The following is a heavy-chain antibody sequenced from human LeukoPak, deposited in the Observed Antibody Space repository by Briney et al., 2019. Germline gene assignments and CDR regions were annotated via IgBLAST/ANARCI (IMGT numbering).Heavy chain of an antibody. CDR1: GFTFSSSS. CDR2: ISPSSSYI. V-gene: IGHV3-21*06. J-gene: IGHJ4*02. D-gene: IGHD2-15*01. Sequence: GGSLRLSCAASGFTFSSSSMNWVRQAPGKGLEFLSSISPSSSYIYYADSVKGRFTISRDDAKNSLFLQMNSLRAEDTAVYYCAREGGYCSGGSCRFFDYWGQGTLVTVSS. CDR3: AREGGYCSGGSCRFFDY.